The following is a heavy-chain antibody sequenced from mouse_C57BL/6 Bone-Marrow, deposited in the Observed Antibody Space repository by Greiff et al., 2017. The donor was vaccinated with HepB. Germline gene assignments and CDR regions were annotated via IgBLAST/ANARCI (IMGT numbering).Heavy chain of an antibody. CDR1: GFTFSSYA. Sequence: EVQRVESGGGLVKPGGSLKLSCAASGFTFSSYAMSWVRQTPEKRLEWVATISDGGSYTYYPDNVKGRFTISRDNAKNNLYLQMSQLKSEDTAMYYCAREGAQATAWFAYWGQGTLVTVSA. D-gene: IGHD3-2*02. CDR2: ISDGGSYT. CDR3: AREGAQATAWFAY. J-gene: IGHJ3*01. V-gene: IGHV5-4*01.